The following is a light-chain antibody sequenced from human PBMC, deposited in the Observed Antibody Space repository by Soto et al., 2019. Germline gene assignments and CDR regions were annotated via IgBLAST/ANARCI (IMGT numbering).Light chain of an antibody. J-gene: IGKJ5*01. CDR1: QSVSTY. CDR3: QQRSNWPSIT. CDR2: DAS. Sequence: EIVLTQSPATLSLSPGERAPLSCRASQSVSTYLAWYQQKPGQAPRLLIYDASNRATGIPARFSGSGSGSDFTLTISSLEPEDSAVYYCQQRSNWPSITFGQGTRLEI. V-gene: IGKV3-11*01.